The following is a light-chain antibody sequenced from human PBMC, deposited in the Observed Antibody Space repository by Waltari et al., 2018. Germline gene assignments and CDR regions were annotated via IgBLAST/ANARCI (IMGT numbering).Light chain of an antibody. V-gene: IGKV3-20*01. CDR2: ATS. CDR1: QSVARS. CDR3: QHYVRLPVT. Sequence: EILFTQSPGTLSLSPGERATLSCRASQSVARSLAWYQQKTGRAPRLLIYATSNRATGIPDRFSASGSGTDFSLTISRLEPEDFALYYCQHYVRLPVTFGQGTKVEVK. J-gene: IGKJ1*01.